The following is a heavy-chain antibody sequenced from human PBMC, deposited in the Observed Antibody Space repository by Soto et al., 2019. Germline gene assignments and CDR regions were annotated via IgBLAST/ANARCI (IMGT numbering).Heavy chain of an antibody. V-gene: IGHV1-18*01. Sequence: QVQLVQSGAEVKKPGASVKVSCKASGYTFTSYSISWMRQVPGQGLEWMGWISAYNGNTYHARKLQGRVTMTTDTSTSTAYMELRSLRSDDTAVYYCARDVGYGLIDYWGQGTLVTVSS. D-gene: IGHD5-18*01. J-gene: IGHJ4*02. CDR2: ISAYNGNT. CDR3: ARDVGYGLIDY. CDR1: GYTFTSYS.